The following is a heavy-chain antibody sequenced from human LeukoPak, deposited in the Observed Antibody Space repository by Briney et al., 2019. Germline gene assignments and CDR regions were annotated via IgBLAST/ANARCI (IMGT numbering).Heavy chain of an antibody. Sequence: PGGFLRLSCAASGFTVSNNYMSWVRQAPGKGLEWVSVIYSGGSTYYADSVKGRVTISRDNSKNTLYLQMNSLRAEDTAVYYCARVDYGGNSYYWGQGTLVTVSS. CDR3: ARVDYGGNSYY. CDR1: GFTVSNNY. CDR2: IYSGGST. J-gene: IGHJ4*02. V-gene: IGHV3-53*01. D-gene: IGHD4-23*01.